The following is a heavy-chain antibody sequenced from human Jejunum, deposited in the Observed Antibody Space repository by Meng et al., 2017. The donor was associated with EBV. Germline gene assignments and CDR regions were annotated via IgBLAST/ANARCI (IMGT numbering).Heavy chain of an antibody. V-gene: IGHV7-4-1*02. J-gene: IGHJ5*02. CDR2: INTNTGYP. Sequence: QVELVQSGCELKKPGASVKVSCKASGYTFISSGINWVRQAPGQGLEWMGWINTNTGYPTYAQDFTGRFVFSLDTSVSTAYLQITSLSTEDNAVYYCARVRPGGGWFDPWGQGTLVTVSS. CDR1: GYTFISSG. CDR3: ARVRPGGGWFDP. D-gene: IGHD2-8*02.